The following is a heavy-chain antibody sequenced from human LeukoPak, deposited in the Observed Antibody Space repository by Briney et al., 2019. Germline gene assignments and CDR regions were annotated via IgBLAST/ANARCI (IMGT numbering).Heavy chain of an antibody. J-gene: IGHJ4*02. V-gene: IGHV3-13*01. D-gene: IGHD6-19*01. CDR2: IGTAGDT. Sequence: GGSLRLSCAASGFTFSSYDMHWVRQATGKGLERVSAIGTAGDTYYPGSVKGRFTISRENAKNSLYLQMNSLRAGDTAVYYCARAVAGVVFDYWGQGTLVTVSS. CDR1: GFTFSSYD. CDR3: ARAVAGVVFDY.